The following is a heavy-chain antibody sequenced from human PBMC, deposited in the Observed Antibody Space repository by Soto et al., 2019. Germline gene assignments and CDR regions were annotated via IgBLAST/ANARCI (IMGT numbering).Heavy chain of an antibody. V-gene: IGHV4-34*01. D-gene: IGHD2-15*01. CDR3: AREVVVVVAATYYYYYYYMDV. CDR2: INHSGST. J-gene: IGHJ6*03. Sequence: SETLSLTCAVYGGSFSGYYWSWIRQPPGKGLEWIGEINHSGSTNYNPSLRSRVTISVDTSKNQFSLKLSSVTAADTAVYYCAREVVVVVAATYYYYYYYMDVSGKGTSVTVSS. CDR1: GGSFSGYY.